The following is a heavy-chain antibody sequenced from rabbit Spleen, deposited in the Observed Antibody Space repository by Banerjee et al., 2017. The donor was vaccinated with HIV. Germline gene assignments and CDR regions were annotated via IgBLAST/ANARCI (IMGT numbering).Heavy chain of an antibody. CDR2: IYTGSGST. CDR3: ARNYVNVFDP. CDR1: GWAFSSSYW. V-gene: IGHV1S45*01. Sequence: QEQLVESGGDLVKPGASLTLTCKASGWAFSSSYWMCWVRQAPGKGLEWIACIYTGSGSTDYASWAKGRFTISKISSTTVTLQMTSLTAADTATYFCARNYVNVFDPWGPGTLVTVS. D-gene: IGHD1-1*01. J-gene: IGHJ2*01.